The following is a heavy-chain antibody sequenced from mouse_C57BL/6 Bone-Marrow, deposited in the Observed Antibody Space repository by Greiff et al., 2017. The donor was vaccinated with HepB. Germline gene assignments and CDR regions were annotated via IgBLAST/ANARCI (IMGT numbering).Heavy chain of an antibody. D-gene: IGHD2-4*01. CDR1: GYTFTSYW. CDR3: AKDYGVAWFAY. Sequence: QVQLQQSGAELVKPGASVKLSCKASGYTFTSYWMHWVMQRPGRGLEWIGSIDPKSGGTKYNEKFKSKATLTVDKPASTAYMQLSSLTSEDSAVYYCAKDYGVAWFAYWGNGPMVTVSA. J-gene: IGHJ3*01. V-gene: IGHV1-72*01. CDR2: IDPKSGGT.